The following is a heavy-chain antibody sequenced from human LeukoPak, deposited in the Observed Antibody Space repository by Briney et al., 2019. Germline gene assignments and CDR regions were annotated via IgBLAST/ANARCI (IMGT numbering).Heavy chain of an antibody. CDR2: IKQDGSEK. J-gene: IGHJ4*02. CDR1: GFTFSSYW. D-gene: IGHD6-19*01. V-gene: IGHV3-7*01. CDR3: ARLFVAGSFAFDY. Sequence: GGSLRLSCAASGFTFSSYWMSWVRQAPGKGLEWVANIKQDGSEKYYVDSVKGRFTISRDNAKNSLYLQMNSLRAEDTAVCYCARLFVAGSFAFDYWGQGTLVTVSS.